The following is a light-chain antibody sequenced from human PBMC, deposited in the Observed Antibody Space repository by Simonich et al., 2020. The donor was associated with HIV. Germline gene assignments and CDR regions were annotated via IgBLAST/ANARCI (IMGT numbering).Light chain of an antibody. Sequence: AIRMTQSPSSLSASPGDRVTITCRASQGISSYLAWYQQKPGKAPKLLIYAASTLQSGVPSRFSGSGSGTDFTLTISCLQSEDFATYYCQQYYSYPPLFGGGTKVEIK. CDR3: QQYYSYPPL. CDR2: AAS. J-gene: IGKJ4*01. V-gene: IGKV1-8*01. CDR1: QGISSY.